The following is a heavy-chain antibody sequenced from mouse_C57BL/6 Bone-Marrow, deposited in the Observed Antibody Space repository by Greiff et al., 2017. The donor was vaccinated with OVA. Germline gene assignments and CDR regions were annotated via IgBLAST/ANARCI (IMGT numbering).Heavy chain of an antibody. V-gene: IGHV14-3*01. CDR3: ARGGYYGYYAMDY. J-gene: IGHJ4*01. D-gene: IGHD1-1*01. Sequence: VQLQQSVAELVRPGASVKLSCTASGFNIKNPYMHWVKQRPEQGLEWIGRIDPANGNTKYAPKFQGKATITADTSSNTAYLQLSSLTSEDTAIYYCARGGYYGYYAMDYWGQGTSVTVSS. CDR1: GFNIKNPY. CDR2: IDPANGNT.